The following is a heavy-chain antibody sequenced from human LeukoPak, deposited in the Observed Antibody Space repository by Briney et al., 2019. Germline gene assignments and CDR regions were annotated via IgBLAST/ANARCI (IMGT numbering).Heavy chain of an antibody. CDR1: GFTFSSYW. CDR3: ARAGSYRLDY. Sequence: PGGSLRLSCAASGFTFSSYWVHWVRQGPGKGLVWVSRINTDGSSTSYADSVKGRFTISRDNAKNTLYLQMNSLTAEDTAVYYCARAGSYRLDYRGQGTLVTVSS. V-gene: IGHV3-74*01. D-gene: IGHD1-26*01. J-gene: IGHJ4*02. CDR2: INTDGSST.